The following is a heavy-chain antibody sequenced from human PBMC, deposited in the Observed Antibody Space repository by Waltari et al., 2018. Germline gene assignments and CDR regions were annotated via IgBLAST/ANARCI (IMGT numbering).Heavy chain of an antibody. V-gene: IGHV4-39*01. J-gene: IGHJ5*02. CDR3: ARHWKKSGYRFDP. D-gene: IGHD5-12*01. CDR1: GGSISSSSYY. CDR2: IYYIGST. Sequence: QLQLQESGPGLVKPSETLSLTCTVSGGSISSSSYYWGWIRPSPGKGLEWIGSIYYIGSTYYNPTLKSRVTISGDTSKNQFSLKLSSVTAADTAVYYCARHWKKSGYRFDPWGQGTLVTVSS.